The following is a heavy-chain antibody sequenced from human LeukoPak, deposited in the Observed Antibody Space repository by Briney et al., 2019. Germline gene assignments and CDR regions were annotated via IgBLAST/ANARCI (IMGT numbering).Heavy chain of an antibody. Sequence: RSSETLSLTCTVSGGSISSSSYYWSWIRQPPGKGLEWIGEINHSGSTNYNPSLKSRVTISVDTSKNQFSLKLSSVTAADTAVYYCARQLRVRMVRVKNAFDIWGQGTMVTVSS. V-gene: IGHV4-39*01. J-gene: IGHJ3*02. CDR1: GGSISSSSYY. D-gene: IGHD3-10*01. CDR2: INHSGST. CDR3: ARQLRVRMVRVKNAFDI.